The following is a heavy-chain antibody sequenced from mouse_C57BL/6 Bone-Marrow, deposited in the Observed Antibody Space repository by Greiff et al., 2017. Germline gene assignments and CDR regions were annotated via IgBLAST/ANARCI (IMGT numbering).Heavy chain of an antibody. J-gene: IGHJ4*01. CDR1: GFNIKADY. CDR3: TTRYYDYSMDY. V-gene: IGHV14-4*01. Sequence: EVQLQQSGAELVRPGASVKLSCTASGFNIKADYMHWVKQRPEQGLEWIGWIDPENGDTEYASKFQGKATITADTSSNTAYLQLSSLTSEDTAVYYCTTRYYDYSMDYWGQGTSVTVSS. D-gene: IGHD2-4*01. CDR2: IDPENGDT.